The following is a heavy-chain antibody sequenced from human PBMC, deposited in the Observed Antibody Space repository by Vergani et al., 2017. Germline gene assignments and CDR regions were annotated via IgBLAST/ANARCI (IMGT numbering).Heavy chain of an antibody. CDR3: ARERPLGMVGYYGMDV. D-gene: IGHD2-8*01. Sequence: QLQLQESGSGLVKPSQTLSLTCAVSGGSISSGGYSWSWIRQPPGKGLEWIGYIYHSGSTYYNPSLKSRVTISVDRSKNQFSLKLSSGTAADTAVYYCARERPLGMVGYYGMDVWGQGTTVTVAS. V-gene: IGHV4-30-2*01. J-gene: IGHJ6*02. CDR2: IYHSGST. CDR1: GGSISSGGYS.